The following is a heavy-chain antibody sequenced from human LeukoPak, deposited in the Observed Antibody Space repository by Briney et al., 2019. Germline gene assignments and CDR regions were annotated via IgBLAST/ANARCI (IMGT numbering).Heavy chain of an antibody. CDR2: INPNSGGT. D-gene: IGHD5-18*01. J-gene: IGHJ4*02. V-gene: IGHV1-2*04. Sequence: ASVKVSCKASGYTFTGYYMHWVRQAPGQGLEWMGWINPNSGGTNYAQEFQGWVTMTRDTSISTAYMELGRLRSDDTAVYYCAMLDTAMGTDYWGQGTLVTVSS. CDR3: AMLDTAMGTDY. CDR1: GYTFTGYY.